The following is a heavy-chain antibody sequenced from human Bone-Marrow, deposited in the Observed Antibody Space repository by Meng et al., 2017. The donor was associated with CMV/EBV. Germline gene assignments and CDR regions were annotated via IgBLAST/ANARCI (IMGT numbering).Heavy chain of an antibody. Sequence: ASVKVSCKASGYTFTGYYMHWVRQAPGQGLEWMGWINPNSGGTNYAQKFQGKVTMTRDTSISTANMELSRLRSDDTAVYYCARDSNDYDIWSGNYYFDYWGQGTLVTVSS. D-gene: IGHD3-3*01. CDR2: INPNSGGT. CDR1: GYTFTGYY. CDR3: ARDSNDYDIWSGNYYFDY. J-gene: IGHJ4*02. V-gene: IGHV1-2*02.